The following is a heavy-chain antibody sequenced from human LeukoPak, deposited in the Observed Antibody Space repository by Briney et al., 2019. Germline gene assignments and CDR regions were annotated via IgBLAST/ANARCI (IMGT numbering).Heavy chain of an antibody. CDR3: ARVGTADVDY. V-gene: IGHV3-74*01. CDR1: GFTFSSYW. D-gene: IGHD1-1*01. CDR2: IDRDGSRI. Sequence: PGGSLRLSCAVSGFTFSSYWMHWVRQAPGKGLVWVSRIDRDGSRINYADSVKGRFTISRDNGKNTLFLQMNSLRAEDAAVYYCARVGTADVDYWGQGTLVTVSS. J-gene: IGHJ4*02.